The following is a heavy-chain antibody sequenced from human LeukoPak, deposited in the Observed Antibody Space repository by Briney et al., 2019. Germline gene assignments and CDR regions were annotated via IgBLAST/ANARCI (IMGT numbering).Heavy chain of an antibody. D-gene: IGHD2-2*01. CDR2: ISVSDDST. CDR1: GFTSSDYT. J-gene: IGHJ4*02. CDR3: AKDRYCSSTNCPYDY. Sequence: GGSLRLSCAASGFTSSDYTMNWVRQAPGKGLEWVSGISVSDDSTYYADSVKGRFTMSRDNSDNMLYLQMNSLRAEDTAVYYCAKDRYCSSTNCPYDYWGQGTLVTVSS. V-gene: IGHV3-23*01.